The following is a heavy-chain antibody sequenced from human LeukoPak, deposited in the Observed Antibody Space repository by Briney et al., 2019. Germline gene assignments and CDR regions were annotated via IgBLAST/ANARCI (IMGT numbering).Heavy chain of an antibody. CDR3: ARDPACGGDRYGYLDY. CDR1: GFTFNRYN. CDR2: ISTSSSYI. Sequence: GGSLRLSCAASGFTFNRYNMNWVRRAPGRGLEWVSSISTSSSYIYYADSVRGRFTISRDNAKNSLYLQMNSLRAEDTALYYCARDPACGGDRYGYLDYWSQGTLLTVSS. V-gene: IGHV3-21*01. D-gene: IGHD2-21*02. J-gene: IGHJ4*02.